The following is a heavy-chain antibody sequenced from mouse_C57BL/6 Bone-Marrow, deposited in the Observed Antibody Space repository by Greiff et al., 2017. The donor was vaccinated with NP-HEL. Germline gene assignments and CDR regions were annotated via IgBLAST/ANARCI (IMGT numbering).Heavy chain of an antibody. J-gene: IGHJ4*01. CDR1: GYTFTSYW. D-gene: IGHD2-5*01. V-gene: IGHV1-59*01. Sequence: VQLQQPGAELVRPGTSVKLSCKASGYTFTSYWMHWVKQRPGQGLEWIGAIDPSDSYTNYNQKFKGKATLTVDTSSSTAYMQLSSLTSEDSAVYYCARFSNYRSDAMDYWGQGTSVTVSS. CDR2: IDPSDSYT. CDR3: ARFSNYRSDAMDY.